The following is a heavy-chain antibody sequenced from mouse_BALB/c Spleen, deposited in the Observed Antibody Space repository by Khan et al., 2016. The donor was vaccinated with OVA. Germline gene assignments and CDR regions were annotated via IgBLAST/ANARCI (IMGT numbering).Heavy chain of an antibody. CDR2: IWSGGRT. CDR1: GFSLTNYG. V-gene: IGHV2-2*02. J-gene: IGHJ3*01. Sequence: QVQLKESGPGLVQPSQSLSITCTVSGFSLTNYGVHWVRQSPGKGMEWLGLIWSGGRTDYNAAFISRLSISKDNSKSQVFFKMNSLQANDTAIYYCARNYDYDEGLTYWGQGTLVTVSA. D-gene: IGHD2-4*01. CDR3: ARNYDYDEGLTY.